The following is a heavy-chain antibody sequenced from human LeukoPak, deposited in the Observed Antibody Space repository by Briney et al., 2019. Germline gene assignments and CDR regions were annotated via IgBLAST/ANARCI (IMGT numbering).Heavy chain of an antibody. D-gene: IGHD6-13*01. CDR3: ARERIAAASVLDY. CDR2: IIPILGIA. CDR1: GGTFSSYT. J-gene: IGHJ4*02. Sequence: SVKVSCKASGGTFSSYTISWVRQAPGQGLEWMGRIIPILGIANYAQKFQGRVTITADKSTSTAYMELSSLRSEDTAVYYCARERIAAASVLDYWGQGTLVTVSS. V-gene: IGHV1-69*04.